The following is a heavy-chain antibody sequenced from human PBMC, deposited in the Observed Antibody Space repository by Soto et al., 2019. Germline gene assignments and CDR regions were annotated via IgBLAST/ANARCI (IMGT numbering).Heavy chain of an antibody. CDR2: IKSKTDGGTT. CDR3: TTDVLAVAGFDY. CDR1: GFTFSNAW. D-gene: IGHD6-19*01. J-gene: IGHJ4*02. Sequence: RRLSCAASGFTFSNAWMSWVRQAPGKGLEWVGRIKSKTDGGTTDYAAPVKGRFTISRDDSKNTLYLQMNSLKTEDTAVYYCTTDVLAVAGFDYWGQGTLVTVSS. V-gene: IGHV3-15*01.